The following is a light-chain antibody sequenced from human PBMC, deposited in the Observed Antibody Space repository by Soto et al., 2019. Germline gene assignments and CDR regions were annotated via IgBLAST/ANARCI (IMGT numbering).Light chain of an antibody. J-gene: IGKJ2*01. CDR1: QGIATH. CDR3: QQFNSYPHT. Sequence: DIQLTQSPSFLSASVGDRVIITCRASQGIATHLAWYQQRPGKAPKLLIYAASTLQSGVPSRFSGSGSGTEFTLTISSLQPEDFATYYCQQFNSYPHTFGQGTKLEIK. V-gene: IGKV1-9*01. CDR2: AAS.